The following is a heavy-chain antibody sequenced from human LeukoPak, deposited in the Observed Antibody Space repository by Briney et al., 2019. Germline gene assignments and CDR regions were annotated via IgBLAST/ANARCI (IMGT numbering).Heavy chain of an antibody. J-gene: IGHJ6*04. V-gene: IGHV3-30*04. CDR1: GFTFSSYA. CDR2: ISYDGSNK. Sequence: GRSLRLSCAASGFTFSSYAMHWVRQAPGKGLEWVAVISYDGSNKYYADSVKGRFTISRDNSKNTLYLQMNSLRAEDTAVYYCARDLTAMASYYYYGMDVWGKGTSVTVSS. D-gene: IGHD5-18*01. CDR3: ARDLTAMASYYYYGMDV.